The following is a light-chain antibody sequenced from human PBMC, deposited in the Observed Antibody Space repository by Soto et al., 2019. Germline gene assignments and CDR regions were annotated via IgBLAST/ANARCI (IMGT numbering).Light chain of an antibody. Sequence: DILLTQSPATLSLSPGERATLSCGASQRIATSYLGWYQQKPGQAPRLLIYGTSKRAADIPERLSGSGSGTEFTITISSMKTDDFATYYCQQYSTYPLTFGGGTKVDIK. CDR3: QQYSTYPLT. J-gene: IGKJ4*01. CDR1: QRIATSY. V-gene: IGKV3-20*01. CDR2: GTS.